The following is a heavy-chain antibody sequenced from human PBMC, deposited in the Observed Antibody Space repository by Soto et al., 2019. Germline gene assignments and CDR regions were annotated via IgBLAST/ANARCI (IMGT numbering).Heavy chain of an antibody. D-gene: IGHD3-10*01. CDR3: ARDSYYYGSGHFDY. J-gene: IGHJ4*02. V-gene: IGHV6-1*01. CDR2: TYYRSKWYN. CDR1: GDSVSSNSAA. Sequence: KQSQTLSLTCAISGDSVSSNSAAWNWIRQSPSRGLEWLGRTYYRSKWYNDYAVSVKSRITINPDTSKNQFSLQLNSVNAEDTAVYYCARDSYYYGSGHFDYWGQGTLVTVSS.